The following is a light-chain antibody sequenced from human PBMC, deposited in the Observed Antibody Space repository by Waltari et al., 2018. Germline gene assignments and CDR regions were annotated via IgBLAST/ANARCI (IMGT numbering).Light chain of an antibody. CDR2: VNT. CDR1: SSNIGAGYD. Sequence: QSVLTQPPSVSGAPGPRVTISSTGSSSNIGAGYDVHWYQHLPGTAPKLLIYVNTNRPSGVPDRFSASRSGTSASLAITGLRAEDEADYYCQSYDSSLSGRVFGGGTKVTVL. V-gene: IGLV1-40*01. J-gene: IGLJ2*01. CDR3: QSYDSSLSGRV.